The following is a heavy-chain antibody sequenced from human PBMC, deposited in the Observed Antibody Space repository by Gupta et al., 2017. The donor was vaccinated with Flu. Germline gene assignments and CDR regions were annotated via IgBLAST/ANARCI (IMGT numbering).Heavy chain of an antibody. V-gene: IGHV3-49*04. J-gene: IGHJ4*02. CDR3: ATATYYYDSSGHRGY. CDR1: GFGLGDYA. D-gene: IGHD3-22*01. Sequence: DVQLVESGGGLVQAGRSLRISCSSSGFGLGDYALSWVRQAPGKGLEWVGFIRSVSEGGTAEYAASVKGRFTIARDASRNIAYLEMNSLKTEDTAVYYCATATYYYDSSGHRGYWGQGTPVNVSS. CDR2: IRSVSEGGTA.